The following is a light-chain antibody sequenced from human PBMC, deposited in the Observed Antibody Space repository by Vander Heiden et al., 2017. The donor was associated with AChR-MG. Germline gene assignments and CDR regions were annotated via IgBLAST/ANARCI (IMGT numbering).Light chain of an antibody. Sequence: EIVLTQSPGTLSLSPGERATLSCRASQSITRNYLAWYQVKPGQAPRLLIYGASNRATGIPDRFSGSGSGTDFILSISRLEPEDFAVYYCQQYGGSPSTFGQGTKVEVK. CDR2: GAS. J-gene: IGKJ1*01. CDR3: QQYGGSPST. CDR1: QSITRNY. V-gene: IGKV3-20*01.